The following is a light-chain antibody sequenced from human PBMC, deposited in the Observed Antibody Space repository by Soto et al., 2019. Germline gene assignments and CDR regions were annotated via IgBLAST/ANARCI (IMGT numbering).Light chain of an antibody. J-gene: IGLJ2*01. CDR1: NIGSQS. CDR3: QVWDSGTDHAV. CDR2: DDN. Sequence: SYELTQPPSVSVAPGQSARITCGGNNIGSQSVHWYQQKPGQAPVLVVYDDNDRPSGIPERFSGSKSGNTATLSITRVGAGDEVDYYCQVWDSGTDHAVFGGGTKVTVL. V-gene: IGLV3-21*02.